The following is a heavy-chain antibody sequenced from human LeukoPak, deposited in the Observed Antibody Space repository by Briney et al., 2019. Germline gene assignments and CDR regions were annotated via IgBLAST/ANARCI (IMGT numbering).Heavy chain of an antibody. J-gene: IGHJ5*02. CDR3: ARDVPHNWFDT. V-gene: IGHV3-74*01. CDR2: INSDGGGA. Sequence: HTGRSLRLSCTASGITFGNNWMHWVRHGPGKGLVWISRINSDGGGAIYADSVKGRFTVSRDNAKNTLYLQMNSLRAEDTAVYYCARDVPHNWFDTWGQGTLVTVSS. CDR1: GITFGNNW.